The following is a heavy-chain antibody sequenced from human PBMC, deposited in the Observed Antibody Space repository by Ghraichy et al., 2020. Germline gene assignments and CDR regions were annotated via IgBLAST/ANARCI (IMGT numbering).Heavy chain of an antibody. D-gene: IGHD3-3*01. V-gene: IGHV1-18*01. J-gene: IGHJ5*02. CDR3: ARALFGVTDALDWFDP. Sequence: ASVKVSCKASGYTFTSYGISWVRQAPGQGLEWMGWISAYNGNTNYAQKLQGRVTMTTDTSTSTAYMELRSLRSDDTAVYYCARALFGVTDALDWFDPWGQGTLVTVSS. CDR1: GYTFTSYG. CDR2: ISAYNGNT.